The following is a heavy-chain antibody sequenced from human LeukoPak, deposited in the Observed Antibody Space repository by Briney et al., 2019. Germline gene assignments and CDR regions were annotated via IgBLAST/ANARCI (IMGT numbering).Heavy chain of an antibody. Sequence: SETLSLTCTVSGGSISSYYWSWIRQPPGKGLEWIGYIYYSGSTNYNPSLKSRVTISVDTSKNQFSLKLSSVTAADTAVYYCARRFSGYDLGRWFDPWGQGTLVTVSS. CDR3: ARRFSGYDLGRWFDP. CDR2: IYYSGST. D-gene: IGHD5-12*01. CDR1: GGSISSYY. V-gene: IGHV4-59*08. J-gene: IGHJ5*02.